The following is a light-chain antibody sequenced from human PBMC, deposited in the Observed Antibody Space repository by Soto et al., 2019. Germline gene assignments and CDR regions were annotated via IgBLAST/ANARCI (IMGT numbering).Light chain of an antibody. CDR3: QRSYSTTWT. J-gene: IGKJ1*01. CDR1: QSIRSY. V-gene: IGKV1-39*01. Sequence: DIQMTQSPSSLSASVGDRVSITCRASQSIRSYLNWYQQKPGKAPKLLIYAASSLQSGVPSRFSGSGSGTDFTLTISSLQPEDFANYYCQRSYSTTWTFGQGTKVEIK. CDR2: AAS.